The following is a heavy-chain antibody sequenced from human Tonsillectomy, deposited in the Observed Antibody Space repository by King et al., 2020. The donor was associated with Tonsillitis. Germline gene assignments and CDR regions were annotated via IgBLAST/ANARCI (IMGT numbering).Heavy chain of an antibody. CDR3: ARHRIWFGELRGDY. V-gene: IGHV4-39*01. CDR2: IYYSGST. J-gene: IGHJ4*02. Sequence: QLQESGPGLVKPSETLSLTCTVSGGSISSSSYYWGWIRQPPGKGLEWIGSIYYSGSTYYNPSLKSRVTISVDTSKNQFSLKLSSVTAADTAVYYCARHRIWFGELRGDYWGQGTLVTVSS. CDR1: GGSISSSSYY. D-gene: IGHD3-10*01.